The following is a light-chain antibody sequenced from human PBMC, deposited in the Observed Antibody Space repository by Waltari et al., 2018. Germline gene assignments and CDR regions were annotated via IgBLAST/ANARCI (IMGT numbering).Light chain of an antibody. CDR1: SRYIGAYYS. J-gene: IGLJ2*01. CDR2: DGN. Sequence: QSALTQPASVSGSPGQSITISCTGTSRYIGAYYSVSWYQQCPGKAPNLIIYDGNCRPSGVSRRFSGSKSGTTASLTISGLQFEDEADYYCMSYTTSTTVIFGGGTKLTVL. V-gene: IGLV2-14*03. CDR3: MSYTTSTTVI.